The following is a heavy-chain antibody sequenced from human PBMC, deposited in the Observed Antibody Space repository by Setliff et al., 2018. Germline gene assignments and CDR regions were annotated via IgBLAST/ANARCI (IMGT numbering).Heavy chain of an antibody. CDR2: ISPYSGET. CDR3: TRSRTPRVVLAADFDL. Sequence: ASVKVSCKTSGFSFSTFGFSWVRQAPGQGLEWMGWISPYSGETNYAQKFQDRLSVTADTSSKTTYMELRSLTSDDTAVYFCTRSRTPRVVLAADFDLWGQGTLVTVSS. D-gene: IGHD2-15*01. CDR1: GFSFSTFG. J-gene: IGHJ4*02. V-gene: IGHV1-18*01.